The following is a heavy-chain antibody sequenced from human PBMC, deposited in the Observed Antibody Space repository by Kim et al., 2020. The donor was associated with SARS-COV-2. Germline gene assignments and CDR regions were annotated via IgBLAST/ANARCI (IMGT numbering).Heavy chain of an antibody. CDR3: ARERLYCSSTSCYRLNWFDP. CDR1: GYTFTGYY. Sequence: ASVKVSCKASGYTFTGYYMHWVRQAPGQGLEWMGRINPNSGGTNYAQKFQGRVTMTRDTSISTAYMELSRLRSDDTAVYYCARERLYCSSTSCYRLNWFDPWGQGTLVTVSS. J-gene: IGHJ5*02. CDR2: INPNSGGT. V-gene: IGHV1-2*06. D-gene: IGHD2-2*02.